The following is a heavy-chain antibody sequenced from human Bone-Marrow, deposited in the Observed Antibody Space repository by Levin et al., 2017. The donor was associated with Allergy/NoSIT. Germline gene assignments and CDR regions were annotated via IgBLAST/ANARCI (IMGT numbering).Heavy chain of an antibody. J-gene: IGHJ4*02. V-gene: IGHV3-72*01. CDR3: ARAGGYDSSDY. CDR2: TRNKANSYTT. CDR1: GFTFSDHY. D-gene: IGHD5-12*01. Sequence: GGSLRLSCAASGFTFSDHYMDWVRQAPGKGLEWVGRTRNKANSYTTEYAASVKGRFTISRDDSKNSLYLQMNSLKTEDTAVYYCARAGGYDSSDYWGQGTLVTVSS.